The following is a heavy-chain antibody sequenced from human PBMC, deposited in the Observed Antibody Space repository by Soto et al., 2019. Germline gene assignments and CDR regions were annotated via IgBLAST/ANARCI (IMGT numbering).Heavy chain of an antibody. Sequence: SETLSLTCAVYGGSFSGYYWSWIRQPPGKGLEWIGEINHSGSTNYNPSLKSRVTISVDTSKNQFSLKLSSVTAADTAVYYCASTYYGSGSQKPWGQGTLVTVSS. CDR1: GGSFSGYY. V-gene: IGHV4-34*01. D-gene: IGHD3-10*01. CDR2: INHSGST. CDR3: ASTYYGSGSQKP. J-gene: IGHJ5*02.